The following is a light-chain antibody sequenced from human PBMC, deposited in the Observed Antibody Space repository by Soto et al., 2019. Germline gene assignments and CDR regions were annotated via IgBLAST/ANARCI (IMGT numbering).Light chain of an antibody. J-gene: IGLJ2*01. CDR2: DDN. Sequence: NFMLTQPHSVSESPGKTVTISCTGSSGSIASNYVQWYQQRPGSAPTTVTYDDNQRPSGVPDRFSGSIDSSSNSASLTISGLKTEDEADYYCQSYDSSNHVVFGGGTKLTVL. CDR1: SGSIASNY. CDR3: QSYDSSNHVV. V-gene: IGLV6-57*02.